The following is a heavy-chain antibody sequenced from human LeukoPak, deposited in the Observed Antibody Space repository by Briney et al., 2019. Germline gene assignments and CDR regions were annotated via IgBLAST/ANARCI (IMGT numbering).Heavy chain of an antibody. V-gene: IGHV4-39*01. CDR1: GGSISGSSYY. Sequence: SETLSLTCIVSGGSISGSSYYWGWIRQPPRRGLEWIGSIYYSGSTYYTPSLGSRLTISVDTSKNQFSLKLTSVTAADTAVYYCARLPYCSGTSCYRLDAFDIWGQGTMVTVSS. J-gene: IGHJ3*02. D-gene: IGHD2-2*02. CDR3: ARLPYCSGTSCYRLDAFDI. CDR2: IYYSGST.